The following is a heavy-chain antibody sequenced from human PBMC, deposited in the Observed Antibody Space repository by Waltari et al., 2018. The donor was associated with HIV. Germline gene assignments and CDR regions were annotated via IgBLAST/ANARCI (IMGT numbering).Heavy chain of an antibody. J-gene: IGHJ4*02. CDR2: IKQDESEK. D-gene: IGHD3-22*01. CDR1: GFTFNNYW. CDR3: AREALYDSSGYYFDY. Sequence: EVQLVESGGGLVQPGGSLRLSCAASGFTFNNYWLTWVRQAPGKGREGGAKIKQDESEKYYVDSVKGRFTISRDNAKNSLFLQMNSLRAEDTAVYYCAREALYDSSGYYFDYWGQGTLVTVSS. V-gene: IGHV3-7*01.